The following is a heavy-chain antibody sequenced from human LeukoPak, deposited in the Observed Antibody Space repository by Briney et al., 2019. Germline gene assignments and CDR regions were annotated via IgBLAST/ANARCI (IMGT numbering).Heavy chain of an antibody. V-gene: IGHV3-30-3*01. CDR1: GFTFSSYA. D-gene: IGHD3-22*01. CDR3: AKEAYDSSGSRGYMDV. J-gene: IGHJ6*03. Sequence: GRSLRLSCAASGFTFSSYAMHWVRQAPGKGLEWVAVISSDGSNKYYADSVKGRFTISRDYSKNTLYLQMNSLRAEDTAVYYCAKEAYDSSGSRGYMDVWGKGTTVTVSS. CDR2: ISSDGSNK.